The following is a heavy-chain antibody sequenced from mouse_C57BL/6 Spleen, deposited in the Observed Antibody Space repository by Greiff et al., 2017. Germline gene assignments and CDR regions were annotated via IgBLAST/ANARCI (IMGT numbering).Heavy chain of an antibody. J-gene: IGHJ4*01. CDR3: ARSMIRDAMDY. D-gene: IGHD2-4*01. CDR2: IWSGGNT. Sequence: VKLMESGPGLVQPSQSLSITCTVSGFSLTSYGVHWVRQSPGKGLEWLGVIWSGGNTDYNAAFISRLSISKDNSKSQVFFKMNSLQADDTAIYYCARSMIRDAMDYWGQGTSVTVSS. CDR1: GFSLTSYG. V-gene: IGHV2-2*01.